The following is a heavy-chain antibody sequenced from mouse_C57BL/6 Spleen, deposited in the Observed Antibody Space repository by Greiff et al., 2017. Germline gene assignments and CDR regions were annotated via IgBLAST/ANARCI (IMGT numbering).Heavy chain of an antibody. D-gene: IGHD1-1*01. CDR2: IDPSDSET. CDR1: GYTFTSYW. Sequence: QVQLQQPGAELVRPGSSVKLSCKASGYTFTSYWMHWVKQRPIQGLEWIGNIDPSDSETHYNQKFKDKATLTVDKASSTAYMQLSSLTSEDSEVYYCARWDYGSSQYHYYAMDYWGQGTSVTVSS. V-gene: IGHV1-52*01. J-gene: IGHJ4*01. CDR3: ARWDYGSSQYHYYAMDY.